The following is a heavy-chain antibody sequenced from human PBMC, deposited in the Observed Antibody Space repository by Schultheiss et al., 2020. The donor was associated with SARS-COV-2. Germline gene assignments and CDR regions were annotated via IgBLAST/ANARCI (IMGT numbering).Heavy chain of an antibody. CDR1: GFTFSSYW. CDR2: INTDGSST. D-gene: IGHD1-26*01. J-gene: IGHJ4*02. CDR3: ARDLGMVGVYDN. Sequence: GGSLRLSCAASGFTFSSYWMHWVRQAPGKGLVWVSRINTDGSSTSYADSVKGRFTISRDNAKNTLYLQMNSLRVEDTAVYYCARDLGMVGVYDNWGQGTLVTVSS. V-gene: IGHV3-74*01.